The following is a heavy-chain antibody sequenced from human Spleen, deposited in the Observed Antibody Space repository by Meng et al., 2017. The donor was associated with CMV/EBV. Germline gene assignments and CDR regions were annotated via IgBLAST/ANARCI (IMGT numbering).Heavy chain of an antibody. CDR3: AKYTISGFDY. J-gene: IGHJ4*02. V-gene: IGHV3-30*02. CDR2: IRYDGSNK. CDR1: GFTFSSYG. D-gene: IGHD3-3*01. Sequence: LSCAAAGFTFSSYGMHWVRQAPGKGLEWVAFIRYDGSNKYYADSVKGRFTISRDNSKNMLYLQMNSLRAEDTAVYYCAKYTISGFDYWGQGTLVTVSS.